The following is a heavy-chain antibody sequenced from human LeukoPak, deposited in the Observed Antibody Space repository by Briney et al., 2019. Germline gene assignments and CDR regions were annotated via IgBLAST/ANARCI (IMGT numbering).Heavy chain of an antibody. CDR1: GFTSSSYG. V-gene: IGHV3-33*01. CDR3: ARDNYGMDV. Sequence: GRSLRLSCAAAGFTSSSYGMHWVRQAAGKGLEWVAVIWYDGSNKYYADSVKGRFTISRDNSKNTLYLQMNSLRAEDTAVYYCARDNYGMDVWGQGTTVTVSS. CDR2: IWYDGSNK. J-gene: IGHJ6*02.